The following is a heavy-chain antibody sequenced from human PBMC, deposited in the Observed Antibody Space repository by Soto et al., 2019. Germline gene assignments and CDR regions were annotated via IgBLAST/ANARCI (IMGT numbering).Heavy chain of an antibody. CDR2: SSATGAGT. V-gene: IGHV3-23*01. Sequence: EVQLLDSGGGLVQPGGSLRLSCAASGFTFSSYGMTWVRQAPGKGLEWVSFSSATGAGTYYADSVKGRFTISRDNSKNTLYLQMTSRRADDTAVYYCAKDRRAGGNYGFYSDFWGQGALVIVSS. CDR3: AKDRRAGGNYGFYSDF. D-gene: IGHD1-7*01. CDR1: GFTFSSYG. J-gene: IGHJ4*02.